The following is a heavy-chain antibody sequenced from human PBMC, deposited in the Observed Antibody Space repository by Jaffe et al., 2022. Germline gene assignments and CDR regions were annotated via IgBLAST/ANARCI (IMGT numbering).Heavy chain of an antibody. V-gene: IGHV3-23*01. CDR1: GFTFSSYA. D-gene: IGHD2-21*01. Sequence: EVQLLESGGGLVQPGGSLRLSCAASGFTFSSYAMSWVRQAPGKGLEWVSAISGSGGSTYYADSVKGRFTISRDNSKNTLYLQMNSLRAEDTAVYYCAKAGRQHIVVVIAIRPQSTFDYWGQGTLVTVSS. CDR2: ISGSGGST. J-gene: IGHJ4*02. CDR3: AKAGRQHIVVVIAIRPQSTFDY.